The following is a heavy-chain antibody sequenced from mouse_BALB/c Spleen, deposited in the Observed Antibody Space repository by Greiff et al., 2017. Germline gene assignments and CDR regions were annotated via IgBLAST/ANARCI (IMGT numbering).Heavy chain of an antibody. J-gene: IGHJ3*01. CDR1: GFTFSSYA. Sequence: EVKLQESGGGLVKPGGSLKLSCAASGFTFSSYAMSWVRQSPEKRLEWVAEISSGGSYTYYPDTVTGRFTISRDNAKNTLYLEMSSLRSEDTAMYYCANGRPAWFAYWGQGTLVTVSA. V-gene: IGHV5-9-4*01. CDR2: ISSGGSYT. CDR3: ANGRPAWFAY. D-gene: IGHD1-1*02.